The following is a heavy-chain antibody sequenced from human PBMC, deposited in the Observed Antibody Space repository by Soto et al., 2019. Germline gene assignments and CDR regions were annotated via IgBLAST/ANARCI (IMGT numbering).Heavy chain of an antibody. Sequence: QVQLVQSGAEVKKPGSSVKVSCKASGGTFSSYAISWVRQAPGQGLEWMGGIIPIFGTANYAQKFQGRVTITADESTSTAYMELSSLRSEDTAVYYYARGVIPPDIAAAVPFDYWGQGTLVTVSS. CDR2: IIPIFGTA. V-gene: IGHV1-69*01. D-gene: IGHD6-13*01. J-gene: IGHJ4*02. CDR3: ARGVIPPDIAAAVPFDY. CDR1: GGTFSSYA.